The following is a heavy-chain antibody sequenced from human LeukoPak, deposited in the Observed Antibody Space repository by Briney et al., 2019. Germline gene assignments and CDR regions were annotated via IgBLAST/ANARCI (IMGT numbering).Heavy chain of an antibody. CDR3: AKDRSSGWYGEDFDY. D-gene: IGHD6-19*01. V-gene: IGHV3-30*02. J-gene: IGHJ4*02. Sequence: GGSLRLSCTASGFTFSSYGMHWVRQAPGKGLEWVAFIRYDGSNKYYADSVKGRFTISRDNSKNTLYLQMNSLRAEDTAVYYCAKDRSSGWYGEDFDYWGQGTLVTVSS. CDR2: IRYDGSNK. CDR1: GFTFSSYG.